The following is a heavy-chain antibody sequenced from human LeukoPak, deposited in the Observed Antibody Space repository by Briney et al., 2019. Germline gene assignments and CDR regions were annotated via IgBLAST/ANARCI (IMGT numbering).Heavy chain of an antibody. CDR2: IWYDGSNK. CDR3: ARDRVLVRGVIGYDFDY. V-gene: IGHV3-33*08. D-gene: IGHD3-10*01. J-gene: IGHJ4*02. CDR1: GFALSSYW. Sequence: GRSLRLSCAASGFALSSYWMSWVRQAPGKGLEWVAVIWYDGSNKYYADSVKGRFTISRDNSKNTLYLQMNSLRAEDTAVYYCARDRVLVRGVIGYDFDYWGQGTLVTVSS.